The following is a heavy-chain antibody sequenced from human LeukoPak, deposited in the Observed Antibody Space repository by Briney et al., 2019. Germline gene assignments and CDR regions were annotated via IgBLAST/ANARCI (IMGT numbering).Heavy chain of an antibody. D-gene: IGHD6-19*01. V-gene: IGHV3-9*01. CDR2: ISWNGAHI. CDR3: ARSGGWYTGFDF. Sequence: GGSLRLSCAASGFYFDNYAIHWVRQTPGKGLEWVSGISWNGAHIGYVDSVKGRFTISRDNAKNSPYLQMNSMRAEDTAVHYCARSGGWYTGFDFWGQGTLVTVSS. CDR1: GFYFDNYA. J-gene: IGHJ4*02.